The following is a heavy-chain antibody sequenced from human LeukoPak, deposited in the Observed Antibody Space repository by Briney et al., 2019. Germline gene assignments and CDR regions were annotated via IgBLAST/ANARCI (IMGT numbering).Heavy chain of an antibody. CDR2: IWYDGSNK. CDR3: ARDPRSRSYDILTGYSH. D-gene: IGHD3-9*01. V-gene: IGHV3-33*01. Sequence: GGSLRLPCAASGFTFSSYGMHWVRQAPGKGLEWVAVIWYDGSNKYYADSVKGRFTISRDNSKNTLYLQMNSLRAEDTAVYYCARDPRSRSYDILTGYSHWGQGTLVTVSS. J-gene: IGHJ4*02. CDR1: GFTFSSYG.